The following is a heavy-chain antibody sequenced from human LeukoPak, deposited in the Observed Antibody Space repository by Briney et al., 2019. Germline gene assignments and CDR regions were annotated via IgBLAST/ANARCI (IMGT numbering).Heavy chain of an antibody. J-gene: IGHJ4*02. Sequence: GGSLRLSCAASGFTFSSCGMHWVRQAPGKGLEWVAVILYDGSNKYYADSVKGRFTISRDNSKNTLYLQMNSLRAEDTAVYYCAKAYSSGWYEDYWGQGTLVTVSS. D-gene: IGHD6-19*01. CDR2: ILYDGSNK. CDR3: AKAYSSGWYEDY. CDR1: GFTFSSCG. V-gene: IGHV3-30*18.